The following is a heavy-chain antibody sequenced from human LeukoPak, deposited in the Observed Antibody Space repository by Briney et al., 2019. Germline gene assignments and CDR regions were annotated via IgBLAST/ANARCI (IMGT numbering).Heavy chain of an antibody. Sequence: GGSLRLSCAASGFTFSNAWMSWVRQAPGKGLEWVGRIKSKADGVTTDYAAPVKGRFTISRDDSKTTLYLRMNSLKTEDTAVYYCTTEGYYDSGSYYEWGQGTLVTVSS. J-gene: IGHJ4*02. CDR2: IKSKADGVTT. CDR3: TTEGYYDSGSYYE. D-gene: IGHD3-10*01. CDR1: GFTFSNAW. V-gene: IGHV3-15*01.